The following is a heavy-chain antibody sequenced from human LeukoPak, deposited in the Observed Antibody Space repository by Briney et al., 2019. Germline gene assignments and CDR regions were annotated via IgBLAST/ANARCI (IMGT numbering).Heavy chain of an antibody. V-gene: IGHV1-18*01. CDR2: ISAYNGNT. J-gene: IGHJ4*02. CDR1: GYTFTSYG. Sequence: GASVNVSFKASGYTFTSYGISWVRQAPGQGLEWMGWISAYNGNTNYAQKLQGRVTMTTDTSTSTAYMELRSLRSDDTAVYYCATCTNGVCYTGDYWGQGTLVTVSS. CDR3: ATCTNGVCYTGDY. D-gene: IGHD2-8*01.